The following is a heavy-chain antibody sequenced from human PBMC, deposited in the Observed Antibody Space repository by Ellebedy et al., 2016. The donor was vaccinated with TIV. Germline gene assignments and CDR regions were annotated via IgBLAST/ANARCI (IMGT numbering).Heavy chain of an antibody. V-gene: IGHV3-53*01. CDR3: ASSPSQGY. Sequence: PGGSLRLSCAASGFTVSNNYMSWVRQAPGKGLEWVSVIYSGGNTFYAESVKGQFTISRDSSQNTLYLQMDSLRAEDTAVYYCASSPSQGYWGQGTLVTVSS. J-gene: IGHJ4*02. CDR1: GFTVSNNY. CDR2: IYSGGNT.